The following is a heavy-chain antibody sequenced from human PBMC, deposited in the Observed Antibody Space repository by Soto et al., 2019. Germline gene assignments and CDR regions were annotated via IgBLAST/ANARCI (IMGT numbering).Heavy chain of an antibody. D-gene: IGHD6-19*01. CDR1: GFTFSSYG. Sequence: PGGSLRLSFAASGFTFSSYGMHWVRQSPGKVLEWVAVISYNGSNKYYADSVKGRFTISRDNYKNTLYLQMNSLRAEDTAVYYCAKDHGYSSGLDYWGQGTLVTVSS. J-gene: IGHJ4*02. CDR2: ISYNGSNK. CDR3: AKDHGYSSGLDY. V-gene: IGHV3-30*18.